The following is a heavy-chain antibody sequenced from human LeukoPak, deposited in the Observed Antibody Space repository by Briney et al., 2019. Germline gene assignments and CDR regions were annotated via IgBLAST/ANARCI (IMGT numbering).Heavy chain of an antibody. CDR2: ISKNGRIT. Sequence: GGSLRLACVVSGLSISSYEMNWVRQAPGKGLEWVSYISKNGRITYYKDSVKGRLTISRDNAKSSLYLQMNSLTAEDTAVYYCARADPQLALDYWGQGTLLGLSS. CDR1: GLSISSYE. D-gene: IGHD6-13*01. CDR3: ARADPQLALDY. V-gene: IGHV3-48*03. J-gene: IGHJ4*02.